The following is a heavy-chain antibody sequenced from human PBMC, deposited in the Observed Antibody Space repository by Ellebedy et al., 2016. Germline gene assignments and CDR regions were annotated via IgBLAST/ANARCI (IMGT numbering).Heavy chain of an antibody. J-gene: IGHJ3*02. CDR3: AHIESPLRVVSMSSYDAFDI. CDR2: IYWDDDK. V-gene: IGHV2-5*02. Sequence: SGPTLVKPTQTLTLVCTFSGFSLSTSGMGVGWIRQPPGKALEWLALIYWDDDKRYSPSLKSRLTITKDTTKNQVVLTMTNMDPLDTATYYCAHIESPLRVVSMSSYDAFDIWGQGTMVTVSS. CDR1: GFSLSTSGMG. D-gene: IGHD2-15*01.